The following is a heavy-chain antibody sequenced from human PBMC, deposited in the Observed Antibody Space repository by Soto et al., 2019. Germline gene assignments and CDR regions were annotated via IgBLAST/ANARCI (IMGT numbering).Heavy chain of an antibody. CDR2: ISWNSGSI. D-gene: IGHD6-19*01. CDR3: AKDIYRDSSGAGY. CDR1: GFTFDDYA. Sequence: PGGSLRLSCAASGFTFDDYAMHWVRQAPGKGLEWVSGISWNSGSIGYADSVKGRFTISRDNAKNSLYLQMNSLRAEDTALYYCAKDIYRDSSGAGYWSQGILVTVSS. J-gene: IGHJ4*02. V-gene: IGHV3-9*01.